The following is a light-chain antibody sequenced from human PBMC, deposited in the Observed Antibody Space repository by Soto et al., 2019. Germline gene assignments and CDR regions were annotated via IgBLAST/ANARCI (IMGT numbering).Light chain of an antibody. V-gene: IGKV1-39*01. CDR2: AAS. Sequence: SVTINCRASQGISTYLNWYQQKPGKAPKLLIYAASSLQSGVPSRFSSSGSETDFNLAISSLHSDHSAPSICQRPYSATGTLGEGTKVDIK. CDR1: QGISTY. J-gene: IGKJ1*01. CDR3: QRPYSATGT.